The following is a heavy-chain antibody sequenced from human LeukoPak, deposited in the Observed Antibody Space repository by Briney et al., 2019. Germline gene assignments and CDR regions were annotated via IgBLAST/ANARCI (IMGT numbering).Heavy chain of an antibody. CDR3: AEDGIRYFDWLLSFDY. D-gene: IGHD3-9*01. CDR2: ISGSGGST. Sequence: GWSLRLSCSASGFTFSSYARSWGRQAPGNGLDWVSAISGSGGSTYYADSVKGRFTISRDNSKNTLYLQMNSLRAEDTAVFFQAEDGIRYFDWLLSFDYWGQGTLVTVSS. CDR1: GFTFSSYA. V-gene: IGHV3-23*01. J-gene: IGHJ4*02.